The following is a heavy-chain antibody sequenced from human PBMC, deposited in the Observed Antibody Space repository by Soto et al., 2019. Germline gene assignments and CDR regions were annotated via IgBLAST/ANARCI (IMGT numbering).Heavy chain of an antibody. D-gene: IGHD3-9*01. J-gene: IGHJ4*02. V-gene: IGHV3-11*06. CDR2: ISSSSSYT. Sequence: GGSLRLSCPASGFTFSDYYMSWIRLAPGKGLEWVSYISSSSSYTNYADSVKGRFTISRDNAKNSLYLLMNSLRAEDTAVYNWARVRPYYDILTGYYPPAYWVQGTLVTVSS. CDR1: GFTFSDYY. CDR3: ARVRPYYDILTGYYPPAY.